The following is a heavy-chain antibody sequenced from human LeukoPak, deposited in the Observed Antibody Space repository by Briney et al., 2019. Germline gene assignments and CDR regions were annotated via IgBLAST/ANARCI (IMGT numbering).Heavy chain of an antibody. J-gene: IGHJ4*02. CDR1: GFTFSRYW. D-gene: IGHD1-1*01. CDR3: ARQRYSDY. V-gene: IGHV3-7*01. Sequence: GGSLRLSCAASGFTFSRYWMTWVRQAPGKGLEWVANIKEDGSENSYVESVKGRFTISRDNAKNSLYLQLNSLRAEDTSVYFCARQRYSDYWGQGTLVTVSS. CDR2: IKEDGSEN.